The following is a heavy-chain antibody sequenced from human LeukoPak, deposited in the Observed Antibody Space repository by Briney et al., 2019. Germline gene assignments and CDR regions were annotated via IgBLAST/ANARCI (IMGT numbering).Heavy chain of an antibody. Sequence: GGSLRLSCASSALNFTAYWMHWVRQGPRQGLLWVARINSDGTTTNYADSVKGRFTISRDNAKNTLFLQMNSLRAEDTAVYFCAVSNGGYGPWGQGALVTVSS. CDR3: AVSNGGYGP. V-gene: IGHV3-74*01. CDR2: INSDGTTT. J-gene: IGHJ5*02. D-gene: IGHD5-12*01. CDR1: ALNFTAYW.